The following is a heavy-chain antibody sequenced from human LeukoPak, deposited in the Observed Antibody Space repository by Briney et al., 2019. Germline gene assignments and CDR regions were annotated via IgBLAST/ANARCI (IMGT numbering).Heavy chain of an antibody. V-gene: IGHV3-7*01. CDR3: ARDTKYYDFWSGYPPPYFDY. CDR1: GFTFSSYW. D-gene: IGHD3-3*01. CDR2: IKQDGSEK. Sequence: PGGSLRLSCAASGFTFSSYWMSWVRQAPGKGLEWVANIKQDGSEKYYVDSVKGRFTISRDNAKNSLYLQMNSLRAEDTAVYYCARDTKYYDFWSGYPPPYFDYWGQGTLVTVSS. J-gene: IGHJ4*02.